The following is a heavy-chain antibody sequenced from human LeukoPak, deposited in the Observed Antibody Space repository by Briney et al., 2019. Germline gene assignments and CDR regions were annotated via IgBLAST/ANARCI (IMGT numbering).Heavy chain of an antibody. CDR3: ARVRMVRGVIIFDDAFDI. Sequence: SSVKVSCKASGGTFSSYAISWVRQAPGQGLEWMGGIIPIFGTANYAQKFQGRVTITADESTSTAYMELSSLRSEDTAVYYCARVRMVRGVIIFDDAFDIWGQGTMVTVSS. CDR2: IIPIFGTA. J-gene: IGHJ3*02. CDR1: GGTFSSYA. D-gene: IGHD3-10*01. V-gene: IGHV1-69*01.